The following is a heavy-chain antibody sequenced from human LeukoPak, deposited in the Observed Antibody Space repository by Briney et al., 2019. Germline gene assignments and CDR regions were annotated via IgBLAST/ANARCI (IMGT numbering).Heavy chain of an antibody. Sequence: KPSETLSLTCTVSGGSVSSSTYYWGWIRQPPGKGLEWIGTIYYSGSTYYNRSLKSRVTISVDTSKNQFSLKLSSVTAADTAVYYCARLSSSHLPDYCGQGTLVTVSS. CDR2: IYYSGST. CDR3: ARLSSSHLPDY. CDR1: GGSVSSSTYY. J-gene: IGHJ4*02. D-gene: IGHD6-13*01. V-gene: IGHV4-39*01.